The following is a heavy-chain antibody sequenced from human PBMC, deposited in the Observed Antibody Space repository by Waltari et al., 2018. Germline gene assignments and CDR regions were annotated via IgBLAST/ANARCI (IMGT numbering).Heavy chain of an antibody. CDR2: IIPIFGTA. CDR1: GGTFRSYA. V-gene: IGHV1-69*08. Sequence: QVQLVQSGAEVKKPGSSVQVSCKASGGTFRSYAISWVRLAPGQGLEWMGRIIPIFGTANYAQKFQGRVTITADKSTSTAYMELSSLRSEDTAVYYCARDVGTIFGVVSIDYWGQGTLVTVSS. CDR3: ARDVGTIFGVVSIDY. D-gene: IGHD3-3*01. J-gene: IGHJ4*02.